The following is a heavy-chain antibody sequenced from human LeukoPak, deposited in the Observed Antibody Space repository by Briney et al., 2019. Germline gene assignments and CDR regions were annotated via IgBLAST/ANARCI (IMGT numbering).Heavy chain of an antibody. CDR1: GYTFTGYY. CDR3: ARVLTAMVKWGPNDAFDI. V-gene: IGHV1-2*02. Sequence: ASVKVSCKASGYTFTGYYMHWVRQAPGQGLEWMGWINPNSGGTNYAQKFQGRVTMTRDTSISTAYMELSRLRSDDTAVYYCARVLTAMVKWGPNDAFDIWGQGTMVTVSS. J-gene: IGHJ3*02. D-gene: IGHD5-18*01. CDR2: INPNSGGT.